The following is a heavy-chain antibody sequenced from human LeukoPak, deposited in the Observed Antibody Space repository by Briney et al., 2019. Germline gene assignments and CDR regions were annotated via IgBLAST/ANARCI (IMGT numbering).Heavy chain of an antibody. CDR2: IYYSGST. Sequence: SETLSLTCTVSGGSISSSSYYWGWIRQPPGKGLEWIGSIYYSGSTYYNPSLKSRVTISVDTSKNQSSLKLSSVTAADTAVYYCARDRDGYNYFDYWGQGALVTVSS. V-gene: IGHV4-39*07. CDR3: ARDRDGYNYFDY. CDR1: GGSISSSSYY. D-gene: IGHD5-24*01. J-gene: IGHJ4*02.